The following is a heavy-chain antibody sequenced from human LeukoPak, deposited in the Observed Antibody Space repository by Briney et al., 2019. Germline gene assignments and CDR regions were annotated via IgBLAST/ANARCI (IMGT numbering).Heavy chain of an antibody. CDR1: GGSFSGYY. V-gene: IGHV4-59*10. J-gene: IGHJ5*02. Sequence: PSETLSLTCAVYGGSFSGYYWSWIRQPPGKGLEWIGRIYSSGSTNYNPSLKSRVTMSVDTSKNQFSLKLSSVTAADTAVYYCASFCSSTSCYMAGFDPWGQGTLVTVSS. CDR3: ASFCSSTSCYMAGFDP. CDR2: IYSSGST. D-gene: IGHD2-2*02.